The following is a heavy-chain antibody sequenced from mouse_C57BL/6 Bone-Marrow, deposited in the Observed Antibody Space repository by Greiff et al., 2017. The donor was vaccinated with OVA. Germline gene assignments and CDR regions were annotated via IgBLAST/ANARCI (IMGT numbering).Heavy chain of an antibody. V-gene: IGHV1-81*01. CDR1: GYTFTSYG. D-gene: IGHD1-1*01. CDR3: ARDYYYGSSYSQAWFAY. Sequence: QVQLQQSGAELARPGASVKLSCKASGYTFTSYGISWVKQRTGQGLEWIGEIYPRSGNTYYNEKFKGKATLTADKSSSTAYMELRSLTSEDSAVYFCARDYYYGSSYSQAWFAYWGQGTLVTVSA. J-gene: IGHJ3*01. CDR2: IYPRSGNT.